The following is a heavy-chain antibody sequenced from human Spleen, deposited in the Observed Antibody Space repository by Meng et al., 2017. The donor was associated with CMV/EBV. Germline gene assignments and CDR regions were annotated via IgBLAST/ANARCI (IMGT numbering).Heavy chain of an antibody. D-gene: IGHD5-18*01. J-gene: IGHJ3*02. CDR1: GGSISSSSYY. CDR3: ARDRRWDTTMFLVFDI. CDR2: IYYSGST. Sequence: GSLRLSCTVSGGSISSSSYYWGGIRQPPGKGLEWIGSIYYSGSTYYNPSLKSRLTISVDTSKNQFSLKLSSVTAADSAVYYCARDRRWDTTMFLVFDIWGQGTTVTVSS. V-gene: IGHV4-39*07.